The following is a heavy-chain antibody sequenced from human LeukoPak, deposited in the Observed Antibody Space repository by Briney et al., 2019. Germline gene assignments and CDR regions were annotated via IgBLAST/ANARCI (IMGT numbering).Heavy chain of an antibody. Sequence: SETLSLTCTVSGGSISSYYWIWIRQPPGRGLEWVGYMSDSGSTNYNPSLKSRGTISVDTSKNQFSLKLSSVTAADTAVYYFSGVSSGAFDYWGQGTLVTVSS. CDR1: GGSISSYY. V-gene: IGHV4-59*01. J-gene: IGHJ4*02. D-gene: IGHD6-25*01. CDR3: SGVSSGAFDY. CDR2: MSDSGST.